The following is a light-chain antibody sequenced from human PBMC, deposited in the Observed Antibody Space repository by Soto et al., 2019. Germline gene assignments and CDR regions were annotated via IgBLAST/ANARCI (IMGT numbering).Light chain of an antibody. V-gene: IGKV3-15*01. CDR1: QSVSSN. CDR3: QQYYNWPRT. CDR2: GAS. J-gene: IGKJ1*01. Sequence: EIVMTQSPATLSVSPGERATLSCRASQSVSSNLAWYQHKPGQAPRLLVYGASTRASGIPDRFSGSGSGTEFTLSLSSLQSEDFAVYYCQQYYNWPRTFGQGTKV.